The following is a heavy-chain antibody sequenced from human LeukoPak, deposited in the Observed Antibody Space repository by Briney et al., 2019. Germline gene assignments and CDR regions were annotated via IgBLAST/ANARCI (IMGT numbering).Heavy chain of an antibody. CDR3: ARGGVTPFDY. D-gene: IGHD3-10*01. CDR2: INHSGST. CDR1: GGSFSGYY. Sequence: SETLSLTCAVYGGSFSGYYWSWIRQPPGKGLEWIGEINHSGSTNYSPSLKSRVTISVDTSKNQFSLKLSSVTAADTAVYYCARGGVTPFDYWGQGTLVTVSS. J-gene: IGHJ4*02. V-gene: IGHV4-34*01.